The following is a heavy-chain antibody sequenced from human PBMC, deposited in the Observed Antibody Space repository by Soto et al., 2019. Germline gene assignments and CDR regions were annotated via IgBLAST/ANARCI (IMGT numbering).Heavy chain of an antibody. Sequence: QVQLVESGGGVVQPGTSLRLACTASGFRLNGYAMNWVRQAPGKGLEWVALISYNGRNIFYADSVKGRFTISRDTSQNTVHLQMNSLRPDDTAIYYCARIGQGGHDGKGFDPWGQGTLVTVSS. D-gene: IGHD3-16*01. CDR2: ISYNGRNI. CDR1: GFRLNGYA. CDR3: ARIGQGGHDGKGFDP. J-gene: IGHJ5*02. V-gene: IGHV3-30*04.